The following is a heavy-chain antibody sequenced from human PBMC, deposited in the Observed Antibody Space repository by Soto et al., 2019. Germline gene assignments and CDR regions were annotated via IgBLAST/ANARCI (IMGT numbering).Heavy chain of an antibody. J-gene: IGHJ4*02. V-gene: IGHV4-4*01. CDR3: VANGYYGLDY. Sequence: QVQLQESGPGLVKPSGTLSLTCTVSGGSIISSRWWSWVRQPPGKGLEWVGEIYHSGSTNYNPSLKSRVTISVDKSKNQFSLNLSSVTAADTAVYWCVANGYYGLDYWGQGALVTVSS. CDR1: GGSIISSRW. CDR2: IYHSGST. D-gene: IGHD3-3*01.